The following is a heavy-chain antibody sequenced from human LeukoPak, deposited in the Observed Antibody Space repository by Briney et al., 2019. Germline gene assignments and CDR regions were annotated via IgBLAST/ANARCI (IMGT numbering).Heavy chain of an antibody. CDR2: IYYSGST. CDR3: ARAPSGWSDYWYFDL. V-gene: IGHV4-59*01. Sequence: SETLSLTCTVSGGSISSYYWSWIRQPPGKGLEWIGYIYYSGSTNYNPSLKSRVTISLDTSKNQFSLKLSSVTAADTAVYYCARAPSGWSDYWYFDLWGRGTLVTVSS. J-gene: IGHJ2*01. D-gene: IGHD6-19*01. CDR1: GGSISSYY.